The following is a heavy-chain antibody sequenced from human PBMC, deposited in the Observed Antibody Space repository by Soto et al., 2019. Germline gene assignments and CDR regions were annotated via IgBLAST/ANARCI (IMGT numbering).Heavy chain of an antibody. CDR3: VVMGNVAVSNPRSFDY. Sequence: QVQLVQSGAEVKKPGSSVKVSCKASGATFSGYAINWVRQAPGQGLEWLGRIVPIFETLNYAERLQGRVAITADESTTTVYMELTNLTHEDTAVYYCVVMGNVAVSNPRSFDYWGQGTQVTVSS. V-gene: IGHV1-69*18. CDR1: GATFSGYA. D-gene: IGHD6-19*01. CDR2: IVPIFETL. J-gene: IGHJ4*02.